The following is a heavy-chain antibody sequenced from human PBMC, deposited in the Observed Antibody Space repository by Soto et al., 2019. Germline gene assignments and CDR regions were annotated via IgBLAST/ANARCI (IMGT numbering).Heavy chain of an antibody. CDR3: AGGIRYYYYGMDV. V-gene: IGHV5-10-1*01. J-gene: IGHJ6*02. CDR1: GYSFTSYW. D-gene: IGHD1-20*01. CDR2: IDPSDSYT. Sequence: ESLKISCKGSGYSFTSYWISWVGQIPGKGLERMGRIDPSDSYTNYSPSFQGHVTISADKSISTAYLQWSSLKASDTAMYYCAGGIRYYYYGMDVWGQGTTVTVSS.